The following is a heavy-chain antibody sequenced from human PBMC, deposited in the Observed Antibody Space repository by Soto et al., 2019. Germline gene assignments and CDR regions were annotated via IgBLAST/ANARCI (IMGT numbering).Heavy chain of an antibody. V-gene: IGHV3-23*01. CDR2: ISGSGGST. J-gene: IGHJ6*02. D-gene: IGHD6-19*01. CDR1: GFTFSSYA. Sequence: LRLSCAASGFTFSSYAMSWVRQAPGKGLEWVSAISGSGGSTYYADSVKGRFTISRDNSKNTLYLQMNSLRAEDTAVYYCAKEIAVAVHYYYYGMDVWGQGTTVTVSS. CDR3: AKEIAVAVHYYYYGMDV.